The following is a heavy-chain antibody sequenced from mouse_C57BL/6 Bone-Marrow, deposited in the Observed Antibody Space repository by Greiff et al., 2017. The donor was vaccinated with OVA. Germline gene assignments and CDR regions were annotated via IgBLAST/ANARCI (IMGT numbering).Heavy chain of an antibody. V-gene: IGHV14-1*01. CDR3: TTNGYFTWFAY. J-gene: IGHJ3*01. Sequence: VQLKQSGAELVRPGASVKLSCTASGFNIKDYYMHWVKQRPEQGLEWIGRIDPEDGDTEYAPKFQGKATMTADTSSNTAYLQLSSLTSEDTAVYYCTTNGYFTWFAYWGQGTLVTVSA. D-gene: IGHD2-3*01. CDR2: IDPEDGDT. CDR1: GFNIKDYY.